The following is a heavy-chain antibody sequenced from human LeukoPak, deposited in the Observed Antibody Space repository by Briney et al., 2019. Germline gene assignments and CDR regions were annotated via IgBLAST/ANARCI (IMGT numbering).Heavy chain of an antibody. CDR2: IIPILGIA. V-gene: IGHV1-69*04. D-gene: IGHD5-24*01. J-gene: IGHJ4*02. Sequence: SVKVSCEASGGTFSSYAISWVRQAPGQGLEWMGRIIPILGIANYAQKFQGRVTITADKSTSTAYMELSSLESADTAIYYCARDERDGYSLRYWGQGTLVTVSS. CDR1: GGTFSSYA. CDR3: ARDERDGYSLRY.